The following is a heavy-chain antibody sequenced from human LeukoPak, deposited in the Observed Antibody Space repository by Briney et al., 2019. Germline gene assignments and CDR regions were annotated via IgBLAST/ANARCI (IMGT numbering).Heavy chain of an antibody. J-gene: IGHJ4*02. Sequence: GGSLRLSCVAPGFPFSSYWMTWVRQAPGKGLEWVAVISYDGSNKYYADSVKGRFTISRDNSKNTLYLQMNNLRAEDTAVYYCARDLGIAAAVTTFDYWGQGTLVTVSS. CDR1: GFPFSSYW. CDR3: ARDLGIAAAVTTFDY. V-gene: IGHV3-30*03. D-gene: IGHD6-13*01. CDR2: ISYDGSNK.